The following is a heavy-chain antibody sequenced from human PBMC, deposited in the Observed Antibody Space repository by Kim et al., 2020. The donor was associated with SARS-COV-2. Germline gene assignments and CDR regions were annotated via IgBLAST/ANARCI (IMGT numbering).Heavy chain of an antibody. J-gene: IGHJ6*02. CDR2: IYYSGST. V-gene: IGHV4-59*13. Sequence: SETPSLTCTVSGGSISSYYWSWIRQPPGKGLEWIGYIYYSGSTNYNPSLKSRVTISVDTSKNQFSLKLGSVTAADTAVYYCARANRGYSYGPRPYYYYGMDVWGQGTTVTVSS. CDR1: GGSISSYY. D-gene: IGHD5-18*01. CDR3: ARANRGYSYGPRPYYYYGMDV.